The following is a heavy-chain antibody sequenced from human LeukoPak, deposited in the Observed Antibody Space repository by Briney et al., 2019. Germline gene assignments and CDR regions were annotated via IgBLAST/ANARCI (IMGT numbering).Heavy chain of an antibody. CDR3: ARDSSGALRYYYYYMDV. D-gene: IGHD6-19*01. V-gene: IGHV1-46*01. Sequence: ASVKVSCKASGYTFTSYYMHWVRQAPGQGLEWMGIINPSGGSTSYAQKFQGRVTMTRDMSTSTVYMELSSLRSEDTAVYYCARDSSGALRYYYYYMDVWGKGTTATVSS. J-gene: IGHJ6*03. CDR1: GYTFTSYY. CDR2: INPSGGST.